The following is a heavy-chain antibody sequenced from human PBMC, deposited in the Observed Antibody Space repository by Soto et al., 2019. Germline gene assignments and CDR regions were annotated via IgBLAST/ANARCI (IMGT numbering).Heavy chain of an antibody. J-gene: IGHJ6*02. V-gene: IGHV5-51*01. Sequence: LGESLKISCKGSGYIFTSYWIGWVRQMPGKGLEWMGIIYPDDSDTTYSPSFQGQVTISVDTSITTAYLQWSSLKASDTGMYYCATSSYCSGGSCYYYGMDVWGQGTTVTVSS. CDR2: IYPDDSDT. CDR3: ATSSYCSGGSCYYYGMDV. CDR1: GYIFTSYW. D-gene: IGHD2-15*01.